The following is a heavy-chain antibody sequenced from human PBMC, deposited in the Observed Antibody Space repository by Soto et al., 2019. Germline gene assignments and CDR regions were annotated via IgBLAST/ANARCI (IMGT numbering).Heavy chain of an antibody. Sequence: GGSLRLSCAASGFPFGITDMSWVRQAPGKGLEWVSTIDGSGGATHYADSVKGRFTISRDNSKNTVFLQMSSLRADDTAVYYCAKNSGWFNTWGQGTLVTVSS. D-gene: IGHD3-10*01. CDR3: AKNSGWFNT. CDR2: IDGSGGAT. V-gene: IGHV3-23*01. J-gene: IGHJ5*02. CDR1: GFPFGITD.